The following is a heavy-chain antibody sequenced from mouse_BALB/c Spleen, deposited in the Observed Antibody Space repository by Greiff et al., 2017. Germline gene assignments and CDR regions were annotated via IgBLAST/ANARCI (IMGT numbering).Heavy chain of an antibody. CDR2: ISSGSSTI. J-gene: IGHJ4*01. CDR1: GFTFSSFG. Sequence: DVMLVESGGGLVQPGGSRKLSCAASGFTFSSFGMHWVRQAPEKGLEWVAYISSGSSTIYYADTVKGRFTISRDNPKNTLFLQMTSLRSEDTAMYYCARAMITPYYAMDYWGQGTSVTVSS. CDR3: ARAMITPYYAMDY. V-gene: IGHV5-17*02. D-gene: IGHD2-4*01.